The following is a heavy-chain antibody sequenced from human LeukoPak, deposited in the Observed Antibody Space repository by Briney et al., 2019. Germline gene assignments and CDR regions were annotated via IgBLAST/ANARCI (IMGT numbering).Heavy chain of an antibody. Sequence: SVKVSCKASGGTFSSYAISWVRQAPGQGLEWMGGIIPIFGTANYAQKFQGRVTITADESTGTAYMELSSLRSEDTAVYYCAREGGSGSYYYYYMDVWGKGTTVTVSS. CDR1: GGTFSSYA. J-gene: IGHJ6*03. D-gene: IGHD3-10*01. CDR3: AREGGSGSYYYYYMDV. CDR2: IIPIFGTA. V-gene: IGHV1-69*01.